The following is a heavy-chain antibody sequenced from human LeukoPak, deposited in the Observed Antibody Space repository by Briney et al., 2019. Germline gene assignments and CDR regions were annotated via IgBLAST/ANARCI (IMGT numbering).Heavy chain of an antibody. CDR1: GFTFSSYW. D-gene: IGHD3-16*02. CDR3: ARDGINYDYVWGSYRSLRLNYYMDV. Sequence: GGSLRLSCAASGFTFSSYWMSWVRQAPGKGLEWVANIKQDGSEKYYVDSVKGRFTISRDNAKNSLYLQMNSLRAEDTAVYYCARDGINYDYVWGSYRSLRLNYYMDVWGKGTTVTVSS. V-gene: IGHV3-7*01. CDR2: IKQDGSEK. J-gene: IGHJ6*03.